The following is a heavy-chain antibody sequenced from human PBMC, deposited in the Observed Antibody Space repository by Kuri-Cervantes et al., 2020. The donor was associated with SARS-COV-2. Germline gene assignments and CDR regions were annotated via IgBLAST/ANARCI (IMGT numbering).Heavy chain of an antibody. V-gene: IGHV1-18*01. D-gene: IGHD3-10*01. Sequence: ASVKVSCKASGYTFTSYGIIWVRQAPGQGLEWMGWISAYNGNTNYAQKLQGRVTMTTDTSTSTAYMELRSLRSDDTAVYYCARVANLWWFGELLSDAFDIWGQGTMVTVSS. CDR3: ARVANLWWFGELLSDAFDI. CDR2: ISAYNGNT. J-gene: IGHJ3*02. CDR1: GYTFTSYG.